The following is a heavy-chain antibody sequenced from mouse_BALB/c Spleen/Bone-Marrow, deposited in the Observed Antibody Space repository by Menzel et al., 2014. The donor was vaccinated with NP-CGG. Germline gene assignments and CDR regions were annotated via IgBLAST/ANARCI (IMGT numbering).Heavy chain of an antibody. CDR3: ARGGYLFAY. V-gene: IGHV1-69*02. Sequence: GAELVKPGDPVKLSCKASGYTFTSYWMNWVKQRPGRGLEWIGRIDPSDSETHYNQKFKDKATLTVDKSSSTAYTQLSSLTSEDSAVYYCARGGYLFAYWGQGTLVTVSA. CDR1: GYTFTSYW. J-gene: IGHJ3*01. D-gene: IGHD3-1*01. CDR2: IDPSDSET.